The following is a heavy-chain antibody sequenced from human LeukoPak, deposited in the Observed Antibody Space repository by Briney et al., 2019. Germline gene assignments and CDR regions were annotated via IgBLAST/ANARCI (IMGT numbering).Heavy chain of an antibody. D-gene: IGHD4-17*01. Sequence: GSLRLSCAASGFTFSSYGMHWVRQAPGEGLEWVAVISYDGSNKYYADSVKGRFTISRDNSKNTLYLQMNSLRAEDTAVYYCAKEWDDYGDYVTGDYWGQGTLVTVSS. J-gene: IGHJ4*02. V-gene: IGHV3-30*18. CDR2: ISYDGSNK. CDR1: GFTFSSYG. CDR3: AKEWDDYGDYVTGDY.